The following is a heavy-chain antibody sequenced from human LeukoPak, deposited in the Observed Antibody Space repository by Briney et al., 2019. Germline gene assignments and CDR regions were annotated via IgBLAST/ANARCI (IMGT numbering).Heavy chain of an antibody. CDR3: APAFWSGASCYPTLFHY. V-gene: IGHV1-58*02. Sequence: SVKVSCKPSGFTFRSSAIQWVRQARGQRLEWIGWIVVGSGATSYAQYLQERLTISRDNSKNTLYLQMNSLRAEDTAVYYCAPAFWSGASCYPTLFHYWGQGTLVTVSS. CDR1: GFTFRSSA. D-gene: IGHD2-15*01. CDR2: IVVGSGAT. J-gene: IGHJ4*02.